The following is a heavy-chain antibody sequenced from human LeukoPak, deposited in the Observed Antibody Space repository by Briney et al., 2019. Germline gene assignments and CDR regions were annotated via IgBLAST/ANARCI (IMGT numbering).Heavy chain of an antibody. CDR2: IYYRGST. V-gene: IGHV4-59*12. J-gene: IGHJ6*03. D-gene: IGHD3-10*01. Sequence: SETLSLTCTVSGGSISSFQWSWIRQPPGKGLEWIGYIYYRGSTNYNPSLKSRVTISVDKSKNQFSLKLSSVTAADTAVYYCARGRFGESHYYYYYMDVWGKGTTVTISS. CDR1: GGSISSFQ. CDR3: ARGRFGESHYYYYYMDV.